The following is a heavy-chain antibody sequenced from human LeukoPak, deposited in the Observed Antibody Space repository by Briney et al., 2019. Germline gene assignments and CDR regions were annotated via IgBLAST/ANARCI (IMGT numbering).Heavy chain of an antibody. V-gene: IGHV6-1*01. Sequence: SQTLSLTCAISGDSVSSNSAAWDWIRQSPSRGLEWLGRTYYTYKWHNGYAVSVKSRITINPDTSKSQFSLQLNSVTPEDAAVYYCARDPPYSSGEGFDYWGQGTLVTVSS. CDR1: GDSVSSNSAA. CDR2: TYYTYKWHN. CDR3: ARDPPYSSGEGFDY. J-gene: IGHJ4*02. D-gene: IGHD6-19*01.